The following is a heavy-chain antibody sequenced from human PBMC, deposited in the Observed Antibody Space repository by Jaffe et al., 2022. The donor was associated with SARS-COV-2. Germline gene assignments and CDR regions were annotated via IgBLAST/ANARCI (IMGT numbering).Heavy chain of an antibody. J-gene: IGHJ4*02. CDR3: ARQEYSSGWDPDFDY. D-gene: IGHD6-19*01. CDR1: GYSFTSYW. Sequence: EVQLVQSGAEVKKPGESLKISCKGSGYSFTSYWIGWVRQMPGKGLEWMGIIYPGDSDTRYSPSFQGQVTISADKSISTAYLQWSSLKASDTAMYYCARQEYSSGWDPDFDYWGQGTLVTVSS. V-gene: IGHV5-51*01. CDR2: IYPGDSDT.